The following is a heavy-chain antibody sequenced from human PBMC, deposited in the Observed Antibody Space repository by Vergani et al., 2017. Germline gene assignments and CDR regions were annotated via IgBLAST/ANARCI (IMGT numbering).Heavy chain of an antibody. Sequence: QVQLVESGGGLVKPGGSLRLSCAASGFTFSDYYMSWLRQAPGKGLEWVSYISSSGSTIYYADSVKGRFTISRDNAKNSLYLQMNSLRAEYTAVYYCARDNHLYCSSTSCCGQYYYYCMDVWGQGTTVTVSS. J-gene: IGHJ6*02. CDR1: GFTFSDYY. V-gene: IGHV3-11*04. D-gene: IGHD2-2*01. CDR2: ISSSGSTI. CDR3: ARDNHLYCSSTSCCGQYYYYCMDV.